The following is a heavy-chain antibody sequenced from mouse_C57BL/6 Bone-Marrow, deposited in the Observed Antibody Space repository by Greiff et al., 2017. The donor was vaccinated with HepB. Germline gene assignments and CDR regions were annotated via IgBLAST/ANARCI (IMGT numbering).Heavy chain of an antibody. CDR2: IDPSDSYT. CDR3: ARWGPYYFSHYYAMDY. CDR1: GYTFTSYW. V-gene: IGHV1-69*01. J-gene: IGHJ4*01. D-gene: IGHD2-10*01. Sequence: QVQLQQPGAELVMPGASVKLSCKASGYTFTSYWMHWVKQRPGQGLEWIGEIDPSDSYTNYNQKFKGKSTLTVDKSSSTAYMQLSSLTSEDSAVYYCARWGPYYFSHYYAMDYWGQGTSVTVSS.